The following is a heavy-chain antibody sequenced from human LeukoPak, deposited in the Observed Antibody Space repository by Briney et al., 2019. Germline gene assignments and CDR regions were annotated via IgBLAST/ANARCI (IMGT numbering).Heavy chain of an antibody. CDR1: GYTFTSYG. D-gene: IGHD3-22*01. CDR2: ISPYNGNT. Sequence: ASVKVSCKASGYTFTSYGISWVRQAPGQGLEWMGWISPYNGNTNYAQKPQGTVTMTTDTSTSTAYMELRSLRSDDTAVYYCARAWRYYDSSGYSLADYWGQGTLVTVSS. CDR3: ARAWRYYDSSGYSLADY. J-gene: IGHJ4*02. V-gene: IGHV1-18*01.